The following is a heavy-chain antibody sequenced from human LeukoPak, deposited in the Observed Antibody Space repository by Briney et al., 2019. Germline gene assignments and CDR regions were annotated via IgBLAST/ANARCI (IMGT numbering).Heavy chain of an antibody. Sequence: ASVKVSCKASGGTFSNYAISWVRQAPGQGLEWMGGIITNYGTTNYAQKYQGRVTITADESTTTVYMELSGLRSEDTAVYYCARPRTYYDFWRGYPPFDYWGQGTLVTVSS. CDR3: ARPRTYYDFWRGYPPFDY. J-gene: IGHJ4*02. CDR1: GGTFSNYA. D-gene: IGHD3-3*01. V-gene: IGHV1-69*13. CDR2: IITNYGTT.